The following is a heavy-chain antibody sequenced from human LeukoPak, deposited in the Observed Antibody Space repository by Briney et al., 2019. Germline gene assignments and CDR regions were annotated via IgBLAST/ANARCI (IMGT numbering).Heavy chain of an antibody. J-gene: IGHJ4*02. CDR1: GFTFSSYA. Sequence: GRSLRLSCAASGFTFSSYAMHWVRQAPGKGLEWVAVISYDGSNKYYADSVKGRFTISRDNSKNTLYLQMNSLRAEDTAVYYCARDSVGGYNFDYWGQGTLVTVYS. V-gene: IGHV3-30*04. CDR3: ARDSVGGYNFDY. CDR2: ISYDGSNK. D-gene: IGHD1-26*01.